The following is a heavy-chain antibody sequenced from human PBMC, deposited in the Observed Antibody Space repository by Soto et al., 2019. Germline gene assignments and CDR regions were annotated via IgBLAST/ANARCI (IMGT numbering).Heavy chain of an antibody. J-gene: IGHJ4*02. CDR3: ARGKSSGPLYYFDT. Sequence: SETLSLTCGVYNGSFSDYFWNWIRQPPGKGLEWIGEIKESGFAPYNPSLKRRVTMSVDTANNQFSLKVTSVTAADTAVYYCARGKSSGPLYYFDTWGQGTLVTVSS. V-gene: IGHV4-34*01. CDR2: IKESGFA. CDR1: NGSFSDYF. D-gene: IGHD6-19*01.